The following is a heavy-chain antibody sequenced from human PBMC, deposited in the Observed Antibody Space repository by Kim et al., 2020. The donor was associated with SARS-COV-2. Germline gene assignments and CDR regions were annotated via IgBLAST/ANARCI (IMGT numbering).Heavy chain of an antibody. CDR2: IYYSGST. Sequence: SETLSLTCTVSGGSISSGGYYWSRIRQHPGKGLEWIGYIYYSGSTYYNPSLKSQVTISVDTSKNQFSLKLSSVTAADTAVYYCASGRITIFGVVTEFDYSGQKALVSVSS. CDR1: GGSISSGGYY. J-gene: IGHJ4*02. CDR3: ASGRITIFGVVTEFDY. D-gene: IGHD3-3*01. V-gene: IGHV4-31*01.